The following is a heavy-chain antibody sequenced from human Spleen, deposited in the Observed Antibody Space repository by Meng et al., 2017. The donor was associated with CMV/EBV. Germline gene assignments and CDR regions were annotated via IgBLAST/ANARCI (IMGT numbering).Heavy chain of an antibody. J-gene: IGHJ4*02. Sequence: GGSLRLSCAVSGFTFSSNWMTWVRQAPGKGLEWVANIKQTGSEKYYVDSVRGRFTISRDNAKSSLYLQMNSLRAEDTAVYYCARWDPVGSIFDYWGQGTLVTVSS. CDR2: IKQTGSEK. V-gene: IGHV3-7*01. D-gene: IGHD1-26*01. CDR3: ARWDPVGSIFDY. CDR1: GFTFSSNW.